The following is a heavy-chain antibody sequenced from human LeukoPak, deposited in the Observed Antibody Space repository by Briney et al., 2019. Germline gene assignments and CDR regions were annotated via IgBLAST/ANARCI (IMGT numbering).Heavy chain of an antibody. Sequence: SETLSLTCAVYGGSFRGYYWSWIRQPPGKGLEWIGEINHSGSTNYNPSLKSRVTISVDTSKNQFSLKLSSVTAADTAVYYCAREGYDSSGLVYWGQGTLVTVSS. CDR3: AREGYDSSGLVY. V-gene: IGHV4-34*01. D-gene: IGHD3-22*01. CDR1: GGSFRGYY. J-gene: IGHJ4*02. CDR2: INHSGST.